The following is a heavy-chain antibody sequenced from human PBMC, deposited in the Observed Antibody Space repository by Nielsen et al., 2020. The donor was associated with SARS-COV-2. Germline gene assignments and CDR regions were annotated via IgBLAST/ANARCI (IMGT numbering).Heavy chain of an antibody. CDR1: GFTFSSYSM. CDR2: IYHSGST. Sequence: ESLKISCAASGFTFSSYSMNWVRQPPGKGLEWIGEIYHSGSTNYNPSLKSRVTISVDKSKNQFSLKLSSVTAADTAVYYCARVDGSYLDYWGQGTLVTVSS. CDR3: ARVDGSYLDY. J-gene: IGHJ4*02. D-gene: IGHD1-26*01. V-gene: IGHV4/OR15-8*01.